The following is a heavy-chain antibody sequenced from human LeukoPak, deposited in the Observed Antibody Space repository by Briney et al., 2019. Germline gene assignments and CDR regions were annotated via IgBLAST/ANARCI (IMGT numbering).Heavy chain of an antibody. CDR1: GYTLTELS. V-gene: IGHV1-24*01. CDR3: ATDPRSYSNSLRGGWFDP. D-gene: IGHD6-13*01. J-gene: IGHJ5*02. Sequence: GASVRVSCKVSGYTLTELSMHWVRQAPGKGLEWMGGFDPEDGETIYAQKFQGRVTMTEDTSTDTAYMELSSLRSEDTAVYYCATDPRSYSNSLRGGWFDPWGQGTLVTVSS. CDR2: FDPEDGET.